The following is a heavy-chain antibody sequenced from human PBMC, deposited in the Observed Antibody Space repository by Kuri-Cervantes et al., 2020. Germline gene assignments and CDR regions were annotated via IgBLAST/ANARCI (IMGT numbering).Heavy chain of an antibody. CDR2: ISWDGGST. D-gene: IGHD3-16*01. V-gene: IGHV3-43D*04. CDR1: GFTFDDYA. CDR3: ARDSVTTFSFDI. Sequence: LSLTCAASGFTFDDYAMHWVRQAPGKGLEWVSLISWDGGSTYYADSVKGRFTISRDNAKNSLYLQMNSLRAEDTAVYYCARDSVTTFSFDIWGQGTMVTVSS. J-gene: IGHJ3*02.